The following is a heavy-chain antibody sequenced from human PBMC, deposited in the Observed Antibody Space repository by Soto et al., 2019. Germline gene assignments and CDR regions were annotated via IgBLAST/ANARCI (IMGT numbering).Heavy chain of an antibody. J-gene: IGHJ4*02. D-gene: IGHD3-22*01. CDR2: IYYSGST. V-gene: IGHV4-59*01. CDR1: GGSISSYY. CDR3: ERGSVVVVPAYYFDY. Sequence: SETLSLTCTVSGGSISSYYWSWIRQPPGKGLEWIGYIYYSGSTNYNPSLKSRVTISVDTSKNQFSLKLSSVTAADTAVYYCERGSVVVVPAYYFDYWGQGTLVTVSS.